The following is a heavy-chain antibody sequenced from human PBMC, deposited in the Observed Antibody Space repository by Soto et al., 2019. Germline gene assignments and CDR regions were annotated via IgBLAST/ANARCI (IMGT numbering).Heavy chain of an antibody. CDR3: ARGSRFLDLGVDY. CDR2: IWYDGSNK. CDR1: GFTFSSYG. Sequence: QVQLVESGGGVVQPGRSLRLSCAASGFTFSSYGMHWVRQAPGKGLEWVAVIWYDGSNKYYADSVKGRFTISRDNSKNTLYLQMNSLRAEDTAVYYCARGSRFLDLGVDYWGQGTLVTVSS. V-gene: IGHV3-33*01. D-gene: IGHD3-3*01. J-gene: IGHJ4*02.